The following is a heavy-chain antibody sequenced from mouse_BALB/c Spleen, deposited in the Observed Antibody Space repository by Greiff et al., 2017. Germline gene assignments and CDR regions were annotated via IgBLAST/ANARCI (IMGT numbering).Heavy chain of an antibody. J-gene: IGHJ3*01. V-gene: IGHV5-9-4*01. CDR2: ISSGGSYT. CDR3: ARTDLPGFAY. D-gene: IGHD2-1*01. CDR1: GFTFSSYA. Sequence: EVKVVESGGGLVKPGGSLKLSCAASGFTFSSYAMSWVRQSPEKRLEWVAEISSGGSYTYYPDTVTGRFTISRDNAKNTLYLEMSSLRSEDTAMYYCARTDLPGFAYWGQGTLVTVSA.